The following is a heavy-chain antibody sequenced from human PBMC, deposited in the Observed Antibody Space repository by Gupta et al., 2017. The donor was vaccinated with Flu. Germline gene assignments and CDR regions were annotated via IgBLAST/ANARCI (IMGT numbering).Heavy chain of an antibody. CDR2: INHSGST. CDR3: ARGEARSSSSRFDY. J-gene: IGHJ4*02. D-gene: IGHD6-6*01. V-gene: IGHV4-34*01. Sequence: QVQLQQWGAGLLKPSETLSLTCAVYGGSFSGYYWSWIRQPPGKGLEWIGEINHSGSTNYNPALKSRVTISVDTSKNQFSLKLSSVTAADTAVYYCARGEARSSSSRFDYGGQGTLVTVSS. CDR1: GGSFSGYY.